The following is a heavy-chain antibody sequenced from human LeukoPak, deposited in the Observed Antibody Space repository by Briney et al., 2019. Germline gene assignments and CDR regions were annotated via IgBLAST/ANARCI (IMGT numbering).Heavy chain of an antibody. Sequence: PGGSLRLSCAASGFTFSSYAMSWVRQAPGKGLERVSAISGSGGSTYYADSVKGRFTISRDNSKNTLYLQMNSLRAEDTAVYYCAKRGITMVRGVIGPYYFDYWGQGTLVTVSS. J-gene: IGHJ4*02. D-gene: IGHD3-10*01. CDR1: GFTFSSYA. V-gene: IGHV3-23*01. CDR2: ISGSGGST. CDR3: AKRGITMVRGVIGPYYFDY.